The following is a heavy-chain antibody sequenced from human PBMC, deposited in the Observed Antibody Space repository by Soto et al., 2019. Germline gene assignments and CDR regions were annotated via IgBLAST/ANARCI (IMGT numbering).Heavy chain of an antibody. CDR3: ARDSVLIVAIRLYYYYYMYV. CDR1: GYTFTSYG. D-gene: IGHD5-12*01. V-gene: IGHV1-18*01. CDR2: ISAYNGNT. Sequence: ASVKVSCKASGYTFTSYGISWVRQAPGQGLEWMGWISAYNGNTNYAQKLQGRVTMTTDTSTSTAYMELRSLRSDDTAVYYCARDSVLIVAIRLYYYYYMYVWGKGTTVTVSS. J-gene: IGHJ6*03.